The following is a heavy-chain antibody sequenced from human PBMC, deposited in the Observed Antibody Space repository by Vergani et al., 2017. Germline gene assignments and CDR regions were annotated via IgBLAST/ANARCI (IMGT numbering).Heavy chain of an antibody. Sequence: QVQLVQSGAEVKKPGSSVKVSCKASGGTFSSYAISWVRQAPGQGLEWMGRIIPIFGTANYAQKFQGRVTITADESQSTAYMELSSRRSEDTALYYCAGSDFVDTAIPLDYWGQGTLVTVSS. CDR2: IIPIFGTA. CDR3: AGSDFVDTAIPLDY. J-gene: IGHJ4*02. CDR1: GGTFSSYA. D-gene: IGHD5-18*01. V-gene: IGHV1-69*15.